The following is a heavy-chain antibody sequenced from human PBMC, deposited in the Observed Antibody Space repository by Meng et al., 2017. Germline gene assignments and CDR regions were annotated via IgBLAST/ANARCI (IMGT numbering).Heavy chain of an antibody. D-gene: IGHD3-16*02. J-gene: IGHJ4*02. V-gene: IGHV3-23*04. Sequence: EGKLVGAGGGLVQPGGSLRLSCAASGFTFSSYAMSWVRQAPGKGLEWVSAISGSGGSTYYADSVKGRFTISRDNSKNTLYLQMNSLRAEDTAVYYCALDPNTFGGVIANYWGQGTLVTVSS. CDR3: ALDPNTFGGVIANY. CDR2: ISGSGGST. CDR1: GFTFSSYA.